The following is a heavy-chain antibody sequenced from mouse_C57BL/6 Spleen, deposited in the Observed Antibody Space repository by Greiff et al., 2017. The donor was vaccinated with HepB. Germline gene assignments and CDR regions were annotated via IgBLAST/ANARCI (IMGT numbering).Heavy chain of an antibody. J-gene: IGHJ2*01. CDR3: ARFLWKYYASSYENYFDS. CDR1: GYTFTSYG. V-gene: IGHV1-81*01. D-gene: IGHD1-1*01. Sequence: QVHVKQSGAELARPGASVKLSCKASGYTFTSYGISWVKQRTGQGLEWIGEIYPRSGNTYYNEKFKGKATLTADKSSSTAYMELRSLTYEDSAVYFCARFLWKYYASSYENYFDSWGQGTTLTVSP. CDR2: IYPRSGNT.